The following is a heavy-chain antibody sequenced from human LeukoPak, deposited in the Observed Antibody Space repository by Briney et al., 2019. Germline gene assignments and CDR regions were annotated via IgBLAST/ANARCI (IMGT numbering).Heavy chain of an antibody. Sequence: GGSLRLSCAASGFAFSSYDMNWVRQAPGKGLEWVSAISSSGSYKDYADSVKGRFTISSDNAKNSLYLQMNSLRAEDTAIFYCASQGYSSLSSMVVWGQGTLVTVSS. J-gene: IGHJ4*02. D-gene: IGHD6-13*01. CDR2: ISSSGSYK. CDR1: GFAFSSYD. V-gene: IGHV3-21*01. CDR3: ASQGYSSLSSMVV.